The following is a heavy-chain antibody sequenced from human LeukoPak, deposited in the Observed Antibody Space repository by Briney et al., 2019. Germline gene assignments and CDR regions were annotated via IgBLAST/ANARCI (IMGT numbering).Heavy chain of an antibody. CDR2: ISRSRSYI. CDR3: ARDTIFGVVIAYYGMDV. J-gene: IGHJ6*02. Sequence: GGSLRLSCAASGFTFSSYSMNWVRQAPGKGLEWVSSISRSRSYIYYADPVKGRFTISRDNAKNSLYLQMNSLRAEDTAVYYCARDTIFGVVIAYYGMDVWGQGTTVTVSS. CDR1: GFTFSSYS. D-gene: IGHD3-3*01. V-gene: IGHV3-21*01.